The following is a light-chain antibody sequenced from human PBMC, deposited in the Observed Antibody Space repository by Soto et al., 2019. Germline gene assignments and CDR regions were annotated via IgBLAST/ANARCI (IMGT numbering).Light chain of an antibody. CDR2: AAS. Sequence: DIQMTQCPSSLSASVGDRVTITCQASQDISNYLNWYQQKPGKAPKLLIYAASDLETGVPSRFSGSGSGTDFTFTISSLQPEDFGTDYCQQYDNLLLTFGGGTNVAIK. CDR1: QDISNY. CDR3: QQYDNLLLT. J-gene: IGKJ4*01. V-gene: IGKV1-33*01.